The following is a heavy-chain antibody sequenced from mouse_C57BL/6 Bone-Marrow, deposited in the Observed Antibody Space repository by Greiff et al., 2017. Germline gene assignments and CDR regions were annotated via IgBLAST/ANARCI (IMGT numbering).Heavy chain of an antibody. V-gene: IGHV1-36*01. Sequence: VQLQQSGPVLVKPGPSVTISCKASGFTFTDYYMHWVKQSHVQSLEWIGLVYPYNGGTSYNQKFKGKATLTVDTSSSTAYMELNSLTSEDSAVYCCASPASGWYFDVWGTGTTVTVSS. D-gene: IGHD3-1*01. CDR3: ASPASGWYFDV. CDR1: GFTFTDYY. J-gene: IGHJ1*03. CDR2: VYPYNGGT.